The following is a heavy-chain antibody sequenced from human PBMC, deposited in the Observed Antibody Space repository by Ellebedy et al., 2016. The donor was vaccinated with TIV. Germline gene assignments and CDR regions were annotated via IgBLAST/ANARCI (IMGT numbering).Heavy chain of an antibody. Sequence: PGGSLRLSCAGAGFTFSNYSMNWVRKAPGKELEWVASITGSSSYMFYSDSVKGRFTISRDNAKNSLYLQMNSLRAEDTAVYYCSRGIAAVMYWGQGTLVTVSS. CDR2: ITGSSSYM. J-gene: IGHJ4*02. D-gene: IGHD6-13*01. CDR1: GFTFSNYS. V-gene: IGHV3-21*01. CDR3: SRGIAAVMY.